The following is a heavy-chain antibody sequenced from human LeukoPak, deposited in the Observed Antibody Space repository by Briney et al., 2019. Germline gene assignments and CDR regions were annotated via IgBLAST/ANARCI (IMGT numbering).Heavy chain of an antibody. D-gene: IGHD6-13*01. J-gene: IGHJ4*02. CDR2: IYSGGST. V-gene: IGHV3-66*01. CDR3: ARDNAVPAAGQDY. CDR1: GFTVSSNY. Sequence: GGSLRLSCAASGFTVSSNYMSWVRQAPGKGLEWVSVIYSGGSTYYADSVKGRFTISKDNARNSLYLHMDRLRVEDTAVYFCARDNAVPAAGQDYWGQGTLVTVSS.